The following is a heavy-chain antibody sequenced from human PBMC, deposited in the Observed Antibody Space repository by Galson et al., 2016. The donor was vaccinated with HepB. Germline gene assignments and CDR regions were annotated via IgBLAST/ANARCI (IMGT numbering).Heavy chain of an antibody. J-gene: IGHJ4*02. V-gene: IGHV3-7*03. CDR1: GFSFSSYW. Sequence: SLRLSCAVSGFSFSSYWMTWVRQAPGKGLEWVANIQRDGSESYYVDSVKGRFTISRDNGRNSLHLQMNKLRAEDTAVYYCTNLEDYWGQGTLVTVSS. CDR2: IQRDGSES. CDR3: TNLEDY.